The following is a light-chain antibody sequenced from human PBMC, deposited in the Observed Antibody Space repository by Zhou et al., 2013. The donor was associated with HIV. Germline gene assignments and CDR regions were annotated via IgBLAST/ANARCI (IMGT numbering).Light chain of an antibody. CDR2: EVS. V-gene: IGKV2D-29*01. J-gene: IGKJ2*03. CDR3: MQSALLPHS. CDR1: HSLLHYTGKTF. Sequence: EILVTQTPLSLSVTLGQPASISCRSSHSLLHYTGKTFLYWFLQKPGQPPQLLIYEVSNRFSGVPDRFSGSGSGTDFTPQISRVEAEDVGTYYCMQSALLPHSFGQGTKLEI.